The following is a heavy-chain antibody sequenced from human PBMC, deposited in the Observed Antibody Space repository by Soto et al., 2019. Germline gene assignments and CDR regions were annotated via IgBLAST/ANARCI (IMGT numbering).Heavy chain of an antibody. CDR2: IYYSGST. J-gene: IGHJ4*02. D-gene: IGHD4-4*01. V-gene: IGHV4-31*03. Sequence: SETLSLTCTVSGGSISSGGYYWSWIRQHPGKGLEWIGYIYYSGSTYYNPSLKSRVTISVDTSKNQFSLKLSSVTAADTAVYYCARSMAFRNPLAYRGQGTLVPVSS. CDR3: ARSMAFRNPLAY. CDR1: GGSISSGGYY.